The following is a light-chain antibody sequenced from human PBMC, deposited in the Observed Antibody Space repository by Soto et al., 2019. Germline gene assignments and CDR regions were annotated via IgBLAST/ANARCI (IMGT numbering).Light chain of an antibody. CDR2: DVS. CDR3: SSYTSSSNYWV. J-gene: IGLJ3*02. Sequence: QSALTQPASVSGSPGQSITISCTGTSSDVGGYNYVSWYQQHPGKAPKLMIYDVSNRPSGVSNRFSGSKSGNTASLTISGLQAEDEADYYCSSYTSSSNYWVFGGGTKVTVL. V-gene: IGLV2-14*01. CDR1: SSDVGGYNY.